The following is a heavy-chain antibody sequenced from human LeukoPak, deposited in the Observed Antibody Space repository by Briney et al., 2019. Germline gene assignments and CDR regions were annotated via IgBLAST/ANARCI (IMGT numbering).Heavy chain of an antibody. CDR2: ISAYNGNT. Sequence: GASVKVSCKASGYTFTSYGISWVRQAPGQGLEWMGWISAYNGNTNYAQKLQGRVTMTTDTSTSTAYMELRSLRSDDTAVYYCARDLDVATPSPKEWELLAWRGGDSTDYWGQGTLVTVSS. D-gene: IGHD1-26*01. CDR1: GYTFTSYG. J-gene: IGHJ4*02. CDR3: ARDLDVATPSPKEWELLAWRGGDSTDY. V-gene: IGHV1-18*01.